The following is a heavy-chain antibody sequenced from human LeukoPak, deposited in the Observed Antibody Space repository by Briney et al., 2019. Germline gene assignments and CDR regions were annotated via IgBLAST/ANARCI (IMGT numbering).Heavy chain of an antibody. J-gene: IGHJ3*02. D-gene: IGHD7-27*01. V-gene: IGHV1-24*01. Sequence: ASVKVSCKVSGYTLTELSMHWVRQAPGKGLEWMGGFDPEDGETIYAQKFQGRVTMTEDTSTDTAYMELSSLRSEDTAVYYCARDGDSPVDDAFDIWGQGTMVTVSS. CDR2: FDPEDGET. CDR3: ARDGDSPVDDAFDI. CDR1: GYTLTELS.